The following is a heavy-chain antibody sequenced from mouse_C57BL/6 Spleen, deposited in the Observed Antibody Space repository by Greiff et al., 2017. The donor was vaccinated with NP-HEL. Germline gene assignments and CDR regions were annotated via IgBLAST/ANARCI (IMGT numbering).Heavy chain of an antibody. CDR1: GFSLTSYG. D-gene: IGHD1-1*01. V-gene: IGHV2-2*01. J-gene: IGHJ4*01. CDR2: IWSGGST. Sequence: VQLQQSGPGLVQPSQSLSITCTVSGFSLTSYGVHWVRPSPGKGLEWLGVIWSGGSTDYNAAFISRLSISKDNSKSQVFFKMNSLQADDTAIYYCARNFITTPPYAMDYWGQGTSVTVSS. CDR3: ARNFITTPPYAMDY.